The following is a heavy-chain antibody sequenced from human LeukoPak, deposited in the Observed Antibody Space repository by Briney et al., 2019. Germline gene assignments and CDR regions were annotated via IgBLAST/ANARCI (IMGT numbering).Heavy chain of an antibody. CDR2: INHSGST. CDR1: GGSFSGYY. Sequence: PSETLSLTCAVYGGSFSGYYWSWIRQPPGKGLEWIGEINHSGSTNYNPSLKSRVTISVDTSKNQFSLKLGSVTAADTAVYYCARGPYDILTGYHRPGEPDYWGQGTLVTVSS. CDR3: ARGPYDILTGYHRPGEPDY. V-gene: IGHV4-34*01. D-gene: IGHD3-9*01. J-gene: IGHJ4*02.